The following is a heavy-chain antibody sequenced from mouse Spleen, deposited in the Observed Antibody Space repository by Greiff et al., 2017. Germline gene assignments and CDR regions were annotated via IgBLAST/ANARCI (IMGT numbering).Heavy chain of an antibody. J-gene: IGHJ3*01. Sequence: EVQGVESGGGLVKRGGSLKLSCAASGFTFSSYAMSWVRQTPEKRLEWVATISSGGGNTYYPDSVKGRFTISRDNAKNTLYLQMSSLKSEDTAMYYCARRGYYGSSSSWFAYWGQGTLVTVSA. CDR3: ARRGYYGSSSSWFAY. CDR1: GFTFSSYA. D-gene: IGHD1-1*01. CDR2: ISSGGGNT. V-gene: IGHV5-9-3*01.